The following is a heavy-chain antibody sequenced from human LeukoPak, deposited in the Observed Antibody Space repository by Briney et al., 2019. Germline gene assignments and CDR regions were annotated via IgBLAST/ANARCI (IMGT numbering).Heavy chain of an antibody. CDR3: ARTRTVTTPYYYYTMDV. CDR1: GSSFSDYY. CDR2: INHSGST. D-gene: IGHD4-17*01. Sequence: PSETLSLTCGVYGSSFSDYYWSWIRQPPGKGLEWIGEINHSGSTNYNPSLKSRVTISVDTSKSQFSLKVNSVTAADTAVYYCARTRTVTTPYYYYTMDVWSQGTTVTVSS. J-gene: IGHJ6*02. V-gene: IGHV4-34*01.